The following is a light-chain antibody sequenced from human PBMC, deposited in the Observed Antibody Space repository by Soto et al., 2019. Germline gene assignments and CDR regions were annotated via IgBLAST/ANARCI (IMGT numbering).Light chain of an antibody. CDR2: DVS. J-gene: IGLJ1*01. CDR3: SSYTSSSTQV. V-gene: IGLV2-14*01. Sequence: QSALTQPASVSGSPGQSITIFCTGTSSDVGGYNYVSWYQQHPGKAPKLMIYDVSNRPSGVSNRFSGSKSGSTASLTISGLQAEDEADYYCSSYTSSSTQVFGTGTKLTVL. CDR1: SSDVGGYNY.